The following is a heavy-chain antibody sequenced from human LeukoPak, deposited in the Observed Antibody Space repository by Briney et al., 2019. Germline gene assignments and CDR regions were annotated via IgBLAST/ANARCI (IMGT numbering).Heavy chain of an antibody. CDR1: GYTFTGYY. CDR3: ARVIEGAVAFDF. Sequence: ASVRVSCKASGYTFTGYYMHWVRQAPGQGLEWMGWINPNSGDTNSAQIFQGRFTMTRDTSISTAYMDLSRLRADDTAMYYCARVIEGAVAFDFWGQGSLVTVSS. CDR2: INPNSGDT. J-gene: IGHJ4*02. V-gene: IGHV1-2*02. D-gene: IGHD6-19*01.